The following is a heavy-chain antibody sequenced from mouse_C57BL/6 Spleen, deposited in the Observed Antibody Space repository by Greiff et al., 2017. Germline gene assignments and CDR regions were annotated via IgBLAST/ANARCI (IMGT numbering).Heavy chain of an antibody. CDR2: IYPGDGDT. J-gene: IGHJ2*01. V-gene: IGHV1-82*01. D-gene: IGHD1-1*01. CDR1: GYAFSSSW. CDR3: ARRDGSSSDY. Sequence: QVQLKESGPELVKPGASVKISCKASGYAFSSSWMNWVKQRPGKGLEWIGRIYPGDGDTNYNGKFKGKATLTADKSSSTAYMQLSSLTSEDSAVYFCARRDGSSSDYWGQGTTLTVSS.